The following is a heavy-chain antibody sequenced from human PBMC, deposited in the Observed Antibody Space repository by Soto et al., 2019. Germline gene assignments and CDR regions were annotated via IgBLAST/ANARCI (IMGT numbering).Heavy chain of an antibody. CDR3: ARTAPMDAGDKYYYDF. V-gene: IGHV1-69*19. Sequence: QVQLVQSGAEVKKTGSSVKVSCKTSGGTFSTFGISWVRQAPGQGLEWMGGIIPFFGTAEYSLKFEDRITITADESTNTVYMDLRSLTSEDTAIYYCARTAPMDAGDKYYYDFWGQGALVTVSS. D-gene: IGHD3-16*01. CDR1: GGTFSTFG. CDR2: IIPFFGTA. J-gene: IGHJ4*02.